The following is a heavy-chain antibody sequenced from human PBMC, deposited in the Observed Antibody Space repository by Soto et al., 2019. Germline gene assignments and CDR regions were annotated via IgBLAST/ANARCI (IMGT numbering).Heavy chain of an antibody. Sequence: PGESLKISCKSSGYDFARTWIGWVRQLPGKGLDWLGIIYPGDSETRYSPSFRGQVTFSVGMSISTAYLQWSSLKTSDIAIYYCARLVGAYDSYFDHWGQGTRVTSPQ. CDR2: IYPGDSET. D-gene: IGHD5-12*01. CDR1: GYDFARTW. CDR3: ARLVGAYDSYFDH. J-gene: IGHJ4*02. V-gene: IGHV5-51*01.